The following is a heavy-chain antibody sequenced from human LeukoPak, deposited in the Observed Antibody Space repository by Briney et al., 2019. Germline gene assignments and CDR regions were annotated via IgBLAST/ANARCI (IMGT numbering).Heavy chain of an antibody. CDR1: GFTFSSYS. CDR2: ISSSSSTI. D-gene: IGHD3-10*01. V-gene: IGHV3-48*01. CDR3: ARVHDSGSFYNRRHKYYFDY. J-gene: IGHJ4*02. Sequence: GGSLRLSCAASGFTFSSYSMNWVRQAPGKVLEWVSYISSSSSTIYYADSVKGQFTISRDNAKNSLYLQMNSLRAEDTAVYYCARVHDSGSFYNRRHKYYFDYWGQGTLVTVSS.